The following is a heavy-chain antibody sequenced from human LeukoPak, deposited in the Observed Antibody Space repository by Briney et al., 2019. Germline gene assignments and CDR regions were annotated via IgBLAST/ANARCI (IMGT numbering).Heavy chain of an antibody. D-gene: IGHD3-3*02. Sequence: GGSLRLSCAASGFTFSNAWMSWVRQAPGKGLEWISYISSSGSTMYYADSVKGRFTISREDAKNSLSLQMNNLRAEDTAVYYCARDSLAYFDFWGQGTLVTVSS. J-gene: IGHJ4*02. V-gene: IGHV3-11*04. CDR3: ARDSLAYFDF. CDR1: GFTFSNAW. CDR2: ISSSGSTM.